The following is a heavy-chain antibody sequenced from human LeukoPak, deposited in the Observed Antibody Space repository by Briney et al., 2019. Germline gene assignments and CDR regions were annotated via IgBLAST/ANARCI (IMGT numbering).Heavy chain of an antibody. V-gene: IGHV1-46*01. Sequence: ASVKVSCKASGYTFTSYYMHWVRQAPGQGLEWMGIISPSGGSTSYAQKFQGRVTMTRDTSTSTVYMELSSLRSEDTAVYYCARVYYYDSSGHKGGYYFDYWGQGTLVTVSS. CDR2: ISPSGGST. CDR1: GYTFTSYY. D-gene: IGHD3-22*01. J-gene: IGHJ4*02. CDR3: ARVYYYDSSGHKGGYYFDY.